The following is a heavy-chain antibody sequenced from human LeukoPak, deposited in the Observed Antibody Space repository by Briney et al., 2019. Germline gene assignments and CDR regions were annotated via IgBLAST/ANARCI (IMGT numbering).Heavy chain of an antibody. CDR1: GDSITNPKW. CDR3: ARLSPDLGLWFGELFPDAFDI. J-gene: IGHJ3*02. V-gene: IGHV4-4*02. D-gene: IGHD3-10*01. Sequence: PSETLSLTCAVSGDSITNPKWWSWVGRPPGKGLEWLGEIYYSGTANYNPSLGSRVTISVDKSKNQLSLRLSSVTAADTAVYYCARLSPDLGLWFGELFPDAFDIWGQGTMVTVSS. CDR2: IYYSGTA.